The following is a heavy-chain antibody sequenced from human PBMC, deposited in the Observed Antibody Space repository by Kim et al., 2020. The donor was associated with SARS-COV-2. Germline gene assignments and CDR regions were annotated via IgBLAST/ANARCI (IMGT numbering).Heavy chain of an antibody. V-gene: IGHV1-3*01. Sequence: KYSQRFQGRVTITRDTAASTAYMELSSLRSEDTAVYYCATISRWLNAFDIWGQGTMVTVSS. J-gene: IGHJ3*02. D-gene: IGHD3-22*01. CDR3: ATISRWLNAFDI.